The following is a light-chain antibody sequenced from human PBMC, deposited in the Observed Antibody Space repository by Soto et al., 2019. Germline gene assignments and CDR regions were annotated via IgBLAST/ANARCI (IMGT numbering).Light chain of an antibody. CDR1: SSDIGAYNF. J-gene: IGLJ2*01. Sequence: QSVLTQPASVSGSPGQSITISCTGTSSDIGAYNFVSWYQQHPGKAPKLMLYDVNIRPSAVSNRFSGSKSVNTASLTISGLQAEDESDYYCTSWTTSTTMIFGGGTQLTVL. V-gene: IGLV2-14*03. CDR3: TSWTTSTTMI. CDR2: DVN.